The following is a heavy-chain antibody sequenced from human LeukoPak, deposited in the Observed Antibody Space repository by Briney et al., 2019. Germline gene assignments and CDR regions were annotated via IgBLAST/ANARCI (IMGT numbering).Heavy chain of an antibody. Sequence: GGSLRLSCEASGFTFSSYGMHWVRQAPGKGLEWVAVVSYDGSNKYYADSVEGRFTISRDNSKNTLYLQMNSLRAEDTAAYYCAKVSTYTTSWRYFDYWGQGTLVTVSS. J-gene: IGHJ4*02. CDR1: GFTFSSYG. V-gene: IGHV3-30*18. CDR2: VSYDGSNK. D-gene: IGHD6-13*01. CDR3: AKVSTYTTSWRYFDY.